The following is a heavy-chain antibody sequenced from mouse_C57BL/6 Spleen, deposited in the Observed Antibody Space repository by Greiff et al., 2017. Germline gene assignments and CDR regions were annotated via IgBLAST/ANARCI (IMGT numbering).Heavy chain of an antibody. V-gene: IGHV2-6-1*01. CDR3: ARQYYGSSYVYAMDY. D-gene: IGHD1-1*01. Sequence: QVQLQQSGPGLVAPSQSLSITCTVSGFSLTSYGVHWVRQPPGKGLEWLVVIWSDGSTTYNSALKSRLSISKDNSKSQVFLKMNSLQTDDTAMYYCARQYYGSSYVYAMDYWGQGTSVTVSS. J-gene: IGHJ4*01. CDR1: GFSLTSYG. CDR2: IWSDGST.